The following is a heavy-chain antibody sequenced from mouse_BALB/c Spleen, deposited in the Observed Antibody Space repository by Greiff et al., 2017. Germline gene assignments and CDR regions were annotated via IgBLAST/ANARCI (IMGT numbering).Heavy chain of an antibody. CDR2: ILPGSGST. Sequence: QVQLQQSGAELMKPGASVKISCKATGYTFSSYWIEWVKQRPGHGLEWIGEILPGSGSTNYNEKFKGKATFTADTSSNTAYMQLSSLTSEDSAVYYCARGGYDYYFDYWGQGTTLTVSS. J-gene: IGHJ2*01. CDR1: GYTFSSYW. V-gene: IGHV1-9*01. CDR3: ARGGYDYYFDY. D-gene: IGHD2-14*01.